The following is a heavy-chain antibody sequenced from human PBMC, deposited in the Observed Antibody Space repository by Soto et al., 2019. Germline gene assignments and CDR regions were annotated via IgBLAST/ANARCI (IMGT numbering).Heavy chain of an antibody. V-gene: IGHV1-69*13. J-gene: IGHJ5*02. CDR1: GGTFSSYS. CDR2: IIPIFGTA. D-gene: IGHD3-16*01. CDR3: ARDFGLGGPEVSGFDP. Sequence: ASVKVSCKASGGTFSSYSISWVRQAPGQGLEWMGGIIPIFGTANYAQKFQGRVTITADESTSTAYMELSSLRSEDTAVYYCARDFGLGGPEVSGFDPWGQGTLVTVSS.